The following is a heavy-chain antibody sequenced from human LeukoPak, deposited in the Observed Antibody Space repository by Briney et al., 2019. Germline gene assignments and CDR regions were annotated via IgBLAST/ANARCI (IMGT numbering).Heavy chain of an antibody. CDR1: GFTFSTYV. Sequence: PGGSLRLSCAASGFTFSTYVMNWVRQAPGKGLEWVSTISDSGGSTYYADSVKGRFTISRDNSKSTLYLQMISLRAEDTAVYYCARLLTRRGYFDYWGQGTLVTVSS. J-gene: IGHJ4*02. D-gene: IGHD1-14*01. V-gene: IGHV3-23*01. CDR2: ISDSGGST. CDR3: ARLLTRRGYFDY.